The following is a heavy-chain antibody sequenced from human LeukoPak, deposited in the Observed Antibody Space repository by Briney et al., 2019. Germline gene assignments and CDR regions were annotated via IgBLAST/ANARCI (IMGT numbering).Heavy chain of an antibody. J-gene: IGHJ4*02. CDR1: GFTFSAYH. CDR3: ARVWQDYSGVDY. V-gene: IGHV3-48*02. D-gene: IGHD2-21*01. Sequence: GGSLRLSCAASGFTFSAYHINWVRQAPGKGLEWISYISTTGTTIHYADSVKGRFAISRNNAKSSLYLQMNSLRDEDTAVYYCARVWQDYSGVDYWGQGTLVTVSS. CDR2: ISTTGTTI.